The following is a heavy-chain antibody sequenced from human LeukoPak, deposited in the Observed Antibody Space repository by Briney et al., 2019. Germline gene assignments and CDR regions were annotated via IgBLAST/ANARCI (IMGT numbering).Heavy chain of an antibody. CDR2: IKPDGSEK. V-gene: IGHV3-7*01. CDR3: ARGQVADIY. J-gene: IGHJ4*02. D-gene: IGHD2-15*01. CDR1: GFTFSTYW. Sequence: GGSLRLSCGTSGFTFSTYWMSWVRQTPGKGLEWVAKIKPDGSEKSYVDSVKGRFTISRDNAKNSVSLQMNSLRVEDTAVYYCARGQVADIYWGQGALATVSS.